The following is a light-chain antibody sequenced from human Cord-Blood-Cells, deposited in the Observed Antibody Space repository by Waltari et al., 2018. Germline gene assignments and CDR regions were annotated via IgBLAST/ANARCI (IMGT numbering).Light chain of an antibody. CDR2: DVS. CDR3: SSYTSSSTVV. J-gene: IGLJ2*01. Sequence: QSALTQPASVSGSPGQSITISCTGTSSDVGGYNYVSWYQQHPGKAPKLIIYDVSNRPSGFSKRFSGSKSGNTASLTISGLQAEDEADYYCSSYTSSSTVVFGGGTKLTVL. V-gene: IGLV2-14*01. CDR1: SSDVGGYNY.